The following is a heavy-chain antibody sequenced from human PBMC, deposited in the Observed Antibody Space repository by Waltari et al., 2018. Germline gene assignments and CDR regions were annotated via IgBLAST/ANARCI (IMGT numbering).Heavy chain of an antibody. CDR3: AKDDQLRFLEWSSHFQH. D-gene: IGHD3-3*01. Sequence: EVQLLESGGGLVQPGGSLRLSCAASGFTFSSYAMSWVRQAPGKGLEWVSAISGSGGSTYYADSVKGRFTISRDNSKNTLYLQMNSLRAEDTAVYYCAKDDQLRFLEWSSHFQHWGQGTLVTVSS. CDR1: GFTFSSYA. CDR2: ISGSGGST. J-gene: IGHJ1*01. V-gene: IGHV3-23*01.